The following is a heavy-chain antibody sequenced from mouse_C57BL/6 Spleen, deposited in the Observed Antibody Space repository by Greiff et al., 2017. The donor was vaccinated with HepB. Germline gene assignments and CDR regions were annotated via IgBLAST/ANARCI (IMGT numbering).Heavy chain of an antibody. V-gene: IGHV1-69*01. CDR2: IDPSDSYT. D-gene: IGHD2-2*01. CDR3: ARSGGYYGSLYYFDY. CDR1: GYNFTSYW. J-gene: IGHJ2*01. Sequence: VQLQQPGAELVMPGASVKLSCKASGYNFTSYWMHWVKQRPGQGLEWIGEIDPSDSYTNYNQKFKGKSTLTVDKSSSTAYMQLSSLTSEDSAVYYCARSGGYYGSLYYFDYWGQGTTLTVSS.